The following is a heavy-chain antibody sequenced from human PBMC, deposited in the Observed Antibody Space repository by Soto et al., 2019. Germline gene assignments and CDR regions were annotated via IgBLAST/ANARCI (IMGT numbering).Heavy chain of an antibody. CDR1: GYTFTSYY. CDR3: AREPANDGSGSEHFDY. J-gene: IGHJ4*02. V-gene: IGHV1-46*01. CDR2: INPSGGST. Sequence: QVQLVQSGAEVKKPGASVKVSCKASGYTFTSYYMHWVRQAPGQGLEWMGIINPSGGSTSYAQKFQGRVTMTRDTSTSTVYMELSSLRSEDTAVYYCAREPANDGSGSEHFDYWGQGTLVTVSS. D-gene: IGHD3-10*01.